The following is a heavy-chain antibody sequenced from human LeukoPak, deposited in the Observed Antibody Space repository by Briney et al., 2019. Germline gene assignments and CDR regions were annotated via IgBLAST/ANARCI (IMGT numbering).Heavy chain of an antibody. CDR1: GFGFSSYW. CDR3: AREIIGATVLFDY. J-gene: IGHJ4*02. CDR2: INLDGGQK. Sequence: PGGSLRLSCAASGFGFSSYWMSWVRQAPGKGLEWVANINLDGGQKCYVDSVKGRFTISRDNAKNSLYLEMDSLRAEDMAVYYCAREIIGATVLFDYWGQGTLVTVSS. D-gene: IGHD4-11*01. V-gene: IGHV3-7*01.